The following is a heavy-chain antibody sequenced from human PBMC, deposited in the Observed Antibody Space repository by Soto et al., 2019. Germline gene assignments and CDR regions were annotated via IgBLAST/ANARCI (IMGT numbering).Heavy chain of an antibody. CDR1: GGTFSSSG. D-gene: IGHD3-16*02. CDR2: IVPSLDTT. V-gene: IGHV1-69*11. Sequence: QVHLVQSGTEVKKPGSSVKVSCKASGGTFSSSGFSWVRQAPGQGLEWMGMIVPSLDTTNYAQKFQARVTITADEVTSTAYMELRSLRSEDTAVYYCARGPQPRYTADTYAVDVWGQGTRVIVSS. CDR3: ARGPQPRYTADTYAVDV. J-gene: IGHJ6*02.